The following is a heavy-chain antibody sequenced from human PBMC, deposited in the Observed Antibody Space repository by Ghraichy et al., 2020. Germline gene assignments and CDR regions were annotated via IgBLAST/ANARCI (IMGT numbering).Heavy chain of an antibody. CDR3: ARVSWSFGAYDSNYYFDY. J-gene: IGHJ4*02. D-gene: IGHD4-17*01. CDR1: GDSVNSANHY. CDR2: IYYSGST. Sequence: SQTLSLTCTVSGDSVNSANHYWSWIRQPPGKGLEWIGYIYYSGSTIYNLSLESRVAMSIDTSKKQFTLKLMSVTAADTAVYYCARVSWSFGAYDSNYYFDYWGRGTLVTVSS. V-gene: IGHV4-61*01.